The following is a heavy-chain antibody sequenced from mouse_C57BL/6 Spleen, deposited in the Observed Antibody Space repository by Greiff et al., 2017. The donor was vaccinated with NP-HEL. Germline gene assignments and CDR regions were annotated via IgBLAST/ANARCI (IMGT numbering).Heavy chain of an antibody. Sequence: EVQLVESGGGLVQPGGSMKLSCVASGFTFSNYWMNWVRQSPEKGLEWVAQIRLKSDNYATHYAESVKGRFTISRDDSKSSVYLQMNNLRAEDTGIYYCTAYYSNFGRFAYWGQGTLVTVSA. J-gene: IGHJ3*01. V-gene: IGHV6-3*01. CDR1: GFTFSNYW. CDR2: IRLKSDNYAT. CDR3: TAYYSNFGRFAY. D-gene: IGHD2-5*01.